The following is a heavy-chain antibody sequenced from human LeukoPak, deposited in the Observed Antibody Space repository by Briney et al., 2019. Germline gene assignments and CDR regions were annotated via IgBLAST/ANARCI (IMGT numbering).Heavy chain of an antibody. CDR1: GFTFNNAW. CDR3: NIGPKVVPAARNFQH. J-gene: IGHJ1*01. Sequence: GGSLRLSCGASGFTFNNAWMSWVRQAPGKGLEWVGRIKSKTDGGTTDYGAPVKGRFTISRDDSKNTLYLQMNSLKTEDTAVYYCNIGPKVVPAARNFQHWGQGTLVTVSS. V-gene: IGHV3-15*01. D-gene: IGHD2-2*01. CDR2: IKSKTDGGTT.